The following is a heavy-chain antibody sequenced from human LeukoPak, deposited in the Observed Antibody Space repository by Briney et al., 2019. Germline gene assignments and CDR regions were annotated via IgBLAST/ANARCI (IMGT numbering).Heavy chain of an antibody. CDR1: GYTFTSYG. D-gene: IGHD2-2*01. CDR3: ARAGRLGHCSSTSCYALDY. J-gene: IGHJ4*02. CDR2: ISAYNGNT. Sequence: GASVKVSCKASGYTFTSYGISWVRQAPGQGLEWMGWISAYNGNTNYAQKLQGRVTMTTDTSTSTAYMELRSLRSDDTAVYYCARAGRLGHCSSTSCYALDYWGQGTLVTVSS. V-gene: IGHV1-18*01.